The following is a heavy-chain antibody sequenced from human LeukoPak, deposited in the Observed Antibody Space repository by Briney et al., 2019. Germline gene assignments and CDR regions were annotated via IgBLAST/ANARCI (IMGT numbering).Heavy chain of an antibody. V-gene: IGHV3-11*01. J-gene: IGHJ3*01. Sequence: GGSLRLSCAASGLTFSDYYMSWIRQAPGKGLEWVSYISSSGSTIYYADSVKGRFTISRDNAKNSLYLQMNSLRAEDTAVYYCARDLPYCSSTSCYSLWGQGTMVTVSS. CDR1: GLTFSDYY. D-gene: IGHD2-2*01. CDR2: ISSSGSTI. CDR3: ARDLPYCSSTSCYSL.